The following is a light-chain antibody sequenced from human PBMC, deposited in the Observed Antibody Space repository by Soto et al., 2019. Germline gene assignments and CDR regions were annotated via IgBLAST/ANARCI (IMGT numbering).Light chain of an antibody. CDR3: QQYCSSACT. V-gene: IGKV3-20*01. Sequence: EIVLTQSPGTLSLSPGERATLSCRASQSVTSTYLAWYQQKPGQAPRLLIYGASSRATGIPDRFSGSGSGTDFTLTISRLQPEDIAVYYCQQYCSSACTFVQGTKVQIK. CDR1: QSVTSTY. CDR2: GAS. J-gene: IGKJ1*01.